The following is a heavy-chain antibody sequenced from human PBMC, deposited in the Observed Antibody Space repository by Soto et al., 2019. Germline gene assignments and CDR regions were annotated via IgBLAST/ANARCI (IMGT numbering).Heavy chain of an antibody. D-gene: IGHD3-22*01. CDR3: ARPIQYYFDTSAQSAWFDP. CDR1: GYTFTSYA. J-gene: IGHJ5*02. CDR2: IIPIFSTP. V-gene: IGHV1-69*13. Sequence: SVKVSCKASGYTFTSYAISWVRQAPGQGLEWMGGIIPIFSTPNYAQKFQGRVTITADESTSTAYMELSSLRSEDTAVYYCARPIQYYFDTSAQSAWFDPWGQGTLVTVSS.